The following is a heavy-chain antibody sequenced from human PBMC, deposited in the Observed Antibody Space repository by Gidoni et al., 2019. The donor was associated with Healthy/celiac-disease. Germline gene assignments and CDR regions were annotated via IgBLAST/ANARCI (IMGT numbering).Heavy chain of an antibody. CDR1: GFTFSSYG. Sequence: QVQLVESGGGVVQPGRSLRLSCAASGFTFSSYGMHWVRQAPGKGLEWVAVISYDGSNKYYADSVKGRFTISRDNSKNTLYLQMNSLRAEDTAVYYCAKGEYQLLYTPYYYYYYGMDVWGQGTTVTVSS. V-gene: IGHV3-30*18. CDR2: ISYDGSNK. J-gene: IGHJ6*02. CDR3: AKGEYQLLYTPYYYYYYGMDV. D-gene: IGHD2-2*02.